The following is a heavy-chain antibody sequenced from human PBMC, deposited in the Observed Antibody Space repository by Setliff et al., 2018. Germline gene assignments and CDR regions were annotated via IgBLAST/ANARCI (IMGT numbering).Heavy chain of an antibody. Sequence: EASVKVSCKASGGTFSSYSINWVRQAPGQGLEWMGGIIPMFGTPAYTQKFQDRVTITTDESTSTAYMELNSLTSEDTAVYYCARSPAVLGIVYLDPWGQGTLVTVSS. J-gene: IGHJ5*02. CDR1: GGTFSSYS. CDR3: ARSPAVLGIVYLDP. D-gene: IGHD2-15*01. CDR2: IIPMFGTP. V-gene: IGHV1-69*05.